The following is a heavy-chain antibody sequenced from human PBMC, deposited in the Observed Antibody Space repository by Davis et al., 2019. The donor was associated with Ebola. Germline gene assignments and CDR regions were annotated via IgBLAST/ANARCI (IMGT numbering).Heavy chain of an antibody. CDR3: AKSGLSFGVVKYNYGMDV. J-gene: IGHJ6*04. CDR1: GFTFSTYA. CDR2: ISGSAITT. D-gene: IGHD3-3*01. V-gene: IGHV3-23*01. Sequence: GESLKISCAASGFTFSTYAMSWVRQAPGKGLEWVSAISGSAITTYYADSVEGRFTISRDNSRNPRYLQMNSLRAEEAAVYYCAKSGLSFGVVKYNYGMDVWGKGTTVTVSS.